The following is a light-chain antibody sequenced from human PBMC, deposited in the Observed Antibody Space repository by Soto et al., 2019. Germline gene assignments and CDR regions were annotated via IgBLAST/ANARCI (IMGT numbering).Light chain of an antibody. CDR2: EVS. V-gene: IGLV2-8*01. CDR1: TTGVGAYNY. J-gene: IGLJ3*02. Sequence: QSALTQPPSASGSPGQSVTLSCTGTTTGVGAYNYVSWYQQHPGKAPKLVIYEVSKRTSGVPDRFSGSQSGNTASLTVSGLQAEDEADYYCSSYAGSDNVVFGGGTKLTVL. CDR3: SSYAGSDNVV.